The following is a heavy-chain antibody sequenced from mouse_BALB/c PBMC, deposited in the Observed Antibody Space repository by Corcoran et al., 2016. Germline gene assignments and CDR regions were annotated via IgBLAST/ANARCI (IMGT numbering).Heavy chain of an antibody. Sequence: QVQLQQSGAELMKPGASVKISCKATGYTFSSYWIEWVKQRPGHGLEWIGEILPGSGSTNYNEKFKGKATFTADTSSNTAYMQLSSLTSEDSAVYYCARGSPQLGHYAMDYWGQGTSVTVSS. J-gene: IGHJ4*01. D-gene: IGHD4-1*02. CDR1: GYTFSSYW. CDR2: ILPGSGST. V-gene: IGHV1-9*01. CDR3: ARGSPQLGHYAMDY.